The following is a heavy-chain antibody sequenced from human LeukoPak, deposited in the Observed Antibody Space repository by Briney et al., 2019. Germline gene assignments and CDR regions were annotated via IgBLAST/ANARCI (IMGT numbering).Heavy chain of an antibody. CDR3: AREGSRGYYPY. CDR1: GFTFSSYA. V-gene: IGHV3-30-3*01. Sequence: GGSLRLSCAASGFTFSSYAMHWVRQAPGKGLEWVAVISYDGSNKYYADSVKGRFTISRDNSKNTLYLQMNSLRAEDTAVYYCAREGSRGYYPYWGQGILVTVSS. D-gene: IGHD3-22*01. CDR2: ISYDGSNK. J-gene: IGHJ4*02.